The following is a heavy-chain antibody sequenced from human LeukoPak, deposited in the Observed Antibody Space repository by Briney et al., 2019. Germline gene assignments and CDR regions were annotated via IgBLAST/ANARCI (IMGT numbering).Heavy chain of an antibody. V-gene: IGHV1-18*01. CDR3: ARFPYYYDSSGYSPFDY. J-gene: IGHJ4*02. CDR1: GYTFTSYG. D-gene: IGHD3-22*01. Sequence: ASVKVSCKASGYTFTSYGISWVRQAPGQGLEWMGWISAYNGNTNYAQKLQGRVTMTTDTSTSTAYMELRSLRSDDTAVYYCARFPYYYDSSGYSPFDYWGQGTLVTVSS. CDR2: ISAYNGNT.